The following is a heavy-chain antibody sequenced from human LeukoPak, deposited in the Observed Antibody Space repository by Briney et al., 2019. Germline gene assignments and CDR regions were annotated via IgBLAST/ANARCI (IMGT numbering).Heavy chain of an antibody. J-gene: IGHJ4*02. CDR3: ARDLDMTTVTSDFDY. Sequence: ASVKVSCKASGYTFSRHYMHWVRQAPGQGLEWMGIINPSGGITGYAQKFQGRVTMTRDTSTTTVYMELSSLRSEDTAVYYCARDLDMTTVTSDFDYWGQGTLVTVSS. CDR1: GYTFSRHY. D-gene: IGHD4-11*01. CDR2: INPSGGIT. V-gene: IGHV1-46*01.